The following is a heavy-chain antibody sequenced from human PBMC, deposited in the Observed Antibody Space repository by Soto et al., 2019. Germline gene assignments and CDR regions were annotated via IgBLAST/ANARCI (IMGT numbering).Heavy chain of an antibody. Sequence: GASVKVSCKASGYTFTSYGISWVRQAPGQGLEWMGWISAYNGNTNYAQNLQGRVTMTTDTSTSTAHMELTSLRSDDTAVYYCARDVRLYYYDSSGYYGPDYWGQGTLVTVS. CDR1: GYTFTSYG. CDR2: ISAYNGNT. D-gene: IGHD3-22*01. J-gene: IGHJ4*02. V-gene: IGHV1-18*01. CDR3: ARDVRLYYYDSSGYYGPDY.